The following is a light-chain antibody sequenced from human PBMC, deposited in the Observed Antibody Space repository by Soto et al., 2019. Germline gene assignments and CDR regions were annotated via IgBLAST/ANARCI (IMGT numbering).Light chain of an antibody. J-gene: IGKJ3*01. Sequence: EIVLTQSPGTLSLSPGERATLPCRASQSVRSSYLAWYQQKPGQAPRLLIYGASSRATGIPDRFSGSGSGTDFTLTISRLEPEDFAVYYCQQYGNSPFTFGPGTKVDIK. CDR2: GAS. V-gene: IGKV3-20*01. CDR1: QSVRSSY. CDR3: QQYGNSPFT.